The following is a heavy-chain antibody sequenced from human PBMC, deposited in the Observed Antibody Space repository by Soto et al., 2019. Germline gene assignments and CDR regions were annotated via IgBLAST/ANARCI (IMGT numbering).Heavy chain of an antibody. J-gene: IGHJ4*02. CDR1: GFTFSSYS. V-gene: IGHV3-21*01. CDR2: ISSSSSYI. D-gene: IGHD4-17*01. CDR3: ARVHEYGDYSLGYDY. Sequence: GGSLRLSCAASGFTFSSYSMNWVRQAPGKGLEWVSSISSSSSYIYYADSVKGRFTISRDNAKNSLYLQMNSLRAEDTAVYYCARVHEYGDYSLGYDYWGQGTLVTVSS.